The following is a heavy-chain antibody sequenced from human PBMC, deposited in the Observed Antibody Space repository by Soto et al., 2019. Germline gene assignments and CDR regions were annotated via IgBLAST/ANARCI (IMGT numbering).Heavy chain of an antibody. Sequence: QVQLVQSGAEVEKPGASVKVSCKASGYTFTNYAVHWVRQAPGQRLEWMGWINAGHGNTRFSQNLQGRVTITRETSARTVYMELSSLRSEDTAVYYCARGHLAVVPVASWFYYMDVWGKGTTVTVSS. CDR2: INAGHGNT. V-gene: IGHV1-3*01. CDR1: GYTFTNYA. CDR3: ARGHLAVVPVASWFYYMDV. J-gene: IGHJ6*03. D-gene: IGHD2-2*01.